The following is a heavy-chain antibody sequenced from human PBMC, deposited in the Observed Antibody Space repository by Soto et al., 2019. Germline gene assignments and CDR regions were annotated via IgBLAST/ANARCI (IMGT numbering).Heavy chain of an antibody. CDR2: ISAYNGNT. CDR3: ARAGLAGTTYYYYYMDV. D-gene: IGHD1-7*01. CDR1: GYTFTSYG. J-gene: IGHJ6*03. V-gene: IGHV1-18*01. Sequence: QVQLVQSGAEVKKPGASVKVSCKASGYTFTSYGISWVRQAPGQGLEWLGWISAYNGNTNYAQKLQGRVTMTTDTATSTAYMELRSLRSDDTAVYYCARAGLAGTTYYYYYMDVWGKGTTVTVSS.